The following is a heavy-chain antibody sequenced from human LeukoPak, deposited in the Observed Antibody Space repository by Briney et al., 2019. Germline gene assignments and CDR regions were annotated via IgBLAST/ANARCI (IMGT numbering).Heavy chain of an antibody. CDR1: GFTFSSYG. Sequence: GGSLRLSCAASGFTFSSYGMTWVRQAPGKGLEWVSAISGSGVNTDYADSVKGRFTISRDNSKNTLYLQMNSLRAEDTAVYYCAKVYYDSSGYASGAFDIWGQGTMVTVSS. J-gene: IGHJ3*02. CDR3: AKVYYDSSGYASGAFDI. D-gene: IGHD3-22*01. CDR2: ISGSGVNT. V-gene: IGHV3-23*01.